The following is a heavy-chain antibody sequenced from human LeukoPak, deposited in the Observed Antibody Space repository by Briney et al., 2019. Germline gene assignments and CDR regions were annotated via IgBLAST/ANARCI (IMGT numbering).Heavy chain of an antibody. CDR1: GGSISSGSYY. V-gene: IGHV4-61*02. D-gene: IGHD3-9*01. J-gene: IGHJ4*02. CDR3: ASTLSDILTGYSFDY. Sequence: SETLSLTCTVSGGSISSGSYYWSWIRQPAGTGLEWIGRIYTSGSTNYNPPLKSRVTISVDTSKNQFSLKLSSVTAADTAVYYCASTLSDILTGYSFDYWGQGTLVTVSS. CDR2: IYTSGST.